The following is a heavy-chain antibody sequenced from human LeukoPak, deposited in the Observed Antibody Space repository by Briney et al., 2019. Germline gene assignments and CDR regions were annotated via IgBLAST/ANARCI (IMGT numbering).Heavy chain of an antibody. D-gene: IGHD3-22*01. J-gene: IGHJ4*02. V-gene: IGHV1-24*01. CDR2: FDPEDGET. CDR1: GYTLTESS. CDR3: ATAGYYYYDSSGYFH. Sequence: ASVKVSCKVSGYTLTESSMHWVRQAPGKGLEWMGGFDPEDGETIYAQKFQGRVTMTEDTSTDTAYMELSSLRSEDTAVYYCATAGYYYYDSSGYFHWGQGTLVTVSS.